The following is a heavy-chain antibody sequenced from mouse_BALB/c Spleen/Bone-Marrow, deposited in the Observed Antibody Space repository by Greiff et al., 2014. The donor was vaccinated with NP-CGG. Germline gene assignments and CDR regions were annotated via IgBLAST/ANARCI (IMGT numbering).Heavy chain of an antibody. CDR2: IDPANGNT. J-gene: IGHJ3*01. CDR3: AIYYYGSSGFAY. V-gene: IGHV14-3*02. Sequence: EVQAVESGAELVKPGASVKLSCTASGFNIKDTYMHWVKQRPEQGLEWIGRIDPANGNTKYDPKFQGKATITADTSSNTAYLQLSSLTSEDTAVYYCAIYYYGSSGFAYWGQGTLVTVSA. CDR1: GFNIKDTY. D-gene: IGHD1-1*01.